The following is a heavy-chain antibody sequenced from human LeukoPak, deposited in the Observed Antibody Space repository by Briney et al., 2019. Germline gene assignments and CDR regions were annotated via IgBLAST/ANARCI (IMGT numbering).Heavy chain of an antibody. J-gene: IGHJ4*02. V-gene: IGHV3-23*01. CDR1: GFTFGSYA. D-gene: IGHD2-2*01. CDR3: ATALRYQLLTSFDY. Sequence: GGSLRLSCAASGFTFGSYAMSWVRQAPGKGLEWVSYISGRGGSTFYADSVKGRLTISRDNSKSTLFLQMNSLRAEDTAVYYCATALRYQLLTSFDYWGQGTLVTVSS. CDR2: ISGRGGST.